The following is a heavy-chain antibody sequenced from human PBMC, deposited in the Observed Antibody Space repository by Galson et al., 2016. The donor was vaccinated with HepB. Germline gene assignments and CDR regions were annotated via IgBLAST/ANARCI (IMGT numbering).Heavy chain of an antibody. D-gene: IGHD1-7*01. CDR3: ARVDNWTYDY. J-gene: IGHJ4*02. V-gene: IGHV3-7*03. Sequence: SLRLSCAASGFTFSNYWMSWVRQPPGKGLEWVGNIKRDGSEKYYVDSVKGRFTISRDNAKNSLYLQMNSLRAEDTAVYYCARVDNWTYDYWGQGTLVTVSS. CDR1: GFTFSNYW. CDR2: IKRDGSEK.